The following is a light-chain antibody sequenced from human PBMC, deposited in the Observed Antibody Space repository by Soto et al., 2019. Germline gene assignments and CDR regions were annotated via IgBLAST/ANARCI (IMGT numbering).Light chain of an antibody. CDR2: AAS. CDR3: QQRYSNPRT. V-gene: IGKV1-39*01. J-gene: IGKJ5*01. Sequence: IQMTHPPSARSEPAGDGVTLTCRASESISGWLAWYQQKPGKAPKLMIYAASSLQSGVPSRFSGSGSGKDVTLTIRSLQPEELATYYGQQRYSNPRTCGHGKQLEIK. CDR1: ESISGW.